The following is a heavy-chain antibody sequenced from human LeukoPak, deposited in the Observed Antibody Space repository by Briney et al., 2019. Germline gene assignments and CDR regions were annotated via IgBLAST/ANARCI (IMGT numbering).Heavy chain of an antibody. J-gene: IGHJ6*03. Sequence: ASVKVSCKASGGTFSSYAISWVRQAPGQGLEWMGWMNPNSGNTGYAQKFQGRVTMTRNTSISTAYMELSSLRSEDTAVYYCARGGNWNDDDYYYYMDVWGKGNPGHRLL. CDR3: ARGGNWNDDDYYYYMDV. CDR2: MNPNSGNT. D-gene: IGHD1-1*01. CDR1: GGTFSSYA. V-gene: IGHV1-8*02.